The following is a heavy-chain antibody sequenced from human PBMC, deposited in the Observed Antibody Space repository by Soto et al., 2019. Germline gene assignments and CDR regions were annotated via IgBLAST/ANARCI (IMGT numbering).Heavy chain of an antibody. CDR3: ARILTVTSTTDAFDV. J-gene: IGHJ3*01. CDR1: GFIFSDSY. Sequence: QVQLVESGGGLVKPGGSLRLSCAASGFIFSDSYMTWIRQAPGKGLEWISFIATRTTAIYYADSVKGRFTISRDDANNSLFLQMNSLRVEDTAVYYCARILTVTSTTDAFDVWGQGTMVTVS. D-gene: IGHD4-17*01. V-gene: IGHV3-11*01. CDR2: IATRTTAI.